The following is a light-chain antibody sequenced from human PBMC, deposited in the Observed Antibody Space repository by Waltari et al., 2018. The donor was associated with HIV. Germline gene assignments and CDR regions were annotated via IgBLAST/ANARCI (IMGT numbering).Light chain of an antibody. CDR3: AAWDDSLSGFYV. CDR2: RND. CDR1: NLNIGSNY. Sequence: QSVLPQPPSASGTPGQRVTISCSGSNLNIGSNYVYWHHHVPGAAPKLLIYRNDQRPAGVPDRFSGSKSGTSASLAISGLRSEDEADYYCAAWDDSLSGFYVLGTGTKVTVL. V-gene: IGLV1-47*01. J-gene: IGLJ1*01.